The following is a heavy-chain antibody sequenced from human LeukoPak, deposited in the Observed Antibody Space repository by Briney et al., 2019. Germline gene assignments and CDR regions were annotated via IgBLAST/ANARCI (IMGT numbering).Heavy chain of an antibody. D-gene: IGHD6-19*01. CDR3: AREHSTDCHHDY. V-gene: IGHV3-48*03. J-gene: IGHJ4*02. CDR1: GFTFSSYE. Sequence: GGSLRLSCAASGFTFSSYEMHWVRQAPGKGLEWVSYISSSGNTIYYADSVKGRFTISRDNAKNSLYLQMNSLRAEDTAVYYCAREHSTDCHHDYWGQGTLVTVSS. CDR2: ISSSGNTI.